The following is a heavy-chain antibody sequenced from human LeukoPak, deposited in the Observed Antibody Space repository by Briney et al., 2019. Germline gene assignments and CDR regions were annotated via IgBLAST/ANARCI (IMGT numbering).Heavy chain of an antibody. CDR3: ARESFSGSGGLNWFSP. V-gene: IGHV1/OR15-1*04. J-gene: IGHJ5*02. Sequence: ASVKVSCKASGYIFTDYYMHWVRQAAGQELGWMGRINPNSGGTNYAQKFQGRVTMTRDTSISTAYMELRRLRYDDTAMYFCARESFSGSGGLNWFSPWGQGTLVTVSA. CDR2: INPNSGGT. CDR1: GYIFTDYY. D-gene: IGHD3-10*01.